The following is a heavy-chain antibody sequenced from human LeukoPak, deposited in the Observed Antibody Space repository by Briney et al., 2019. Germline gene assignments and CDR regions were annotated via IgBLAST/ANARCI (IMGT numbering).Heavy chain of an antibody. CDR1: GFTFSDYY. D-gene: IGHD3-9*01. V-gene: IGHV3-11*01. CDR3: ARHYYDILTGYYNLGQGSFDI. CDR2: ISSSGSTI. Sequence: PGGSLRLSCAASGFTFSDYYMSWIRQAPGKGLEWVSYISSSGSTIYYADSVKGRFTISRDNAKNSLYLQMNSLRAEDTAVYYCARHYYDILTGYYNLGQGSFDIWGQGTMVTVSS. J-gene: IGHJ3*02.